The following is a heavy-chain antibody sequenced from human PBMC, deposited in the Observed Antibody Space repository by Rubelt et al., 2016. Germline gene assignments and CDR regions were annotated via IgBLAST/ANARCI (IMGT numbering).Heavy chain of an antibody. CDR1: GYTFTSYY. J-gene: IGHJ5*02. CDR3: ASMYSSSWYRGWFDP. CDR2: INPSGGST. V-gene: IGHV1-46*01. D-gene: IGHD6-13*01. Sequence: QVQLVQSGAEVKKPGASVKVSCKASGYTFTSYYMHWVRQAPGQGLEWMGIINPSGGSTNYEQKLQGRVTMTTDTSTSTAYMELRSLRSDDTAVYYCASMYSSSWYRGWFDPWGQGTLVTVSS.